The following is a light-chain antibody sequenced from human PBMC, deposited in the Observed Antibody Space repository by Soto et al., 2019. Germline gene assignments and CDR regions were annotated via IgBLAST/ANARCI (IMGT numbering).Light chain of an antibody. CDR3: QQYGSSPTT. CDR1: QRVSSSY. Sequence: EIVVTQSPGTLSLSPGERATLSCRASQRVSSSYLAWYQQNPGQAPSLLIYGASSRATGIPDRFSGSGSGTDFTLTISRLEPEDFAVYYCQQYGSSPTTFGQGTKVEIK. V-gene: IGKV3-20*01. J-gene: IGKJ1*01. CDR2: GAS.